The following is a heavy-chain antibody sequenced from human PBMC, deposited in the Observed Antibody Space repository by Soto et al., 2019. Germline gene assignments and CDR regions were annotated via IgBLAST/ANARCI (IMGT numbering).Heavy chain of an antibody. CDR3: ARGEGYSSSWYPDYYYYGMDV. CDR2: IYTSGST. D-gene: IGHD6-13*01. J-gene: IGHJ6*02. CDR1: GGSISSYY. Sequence: SDTLSLTCTVSGGSISSYYWSWIRQPAGKGLEWIGRIYTSGSTNYNPSLKSRVTMSVDTSKNQFSLKLSSVTAADTAVYYCARGEGYSSSWYPDYYYYGMDVWGQGTTVTVSS. V-gene: IGHV4-4*07.